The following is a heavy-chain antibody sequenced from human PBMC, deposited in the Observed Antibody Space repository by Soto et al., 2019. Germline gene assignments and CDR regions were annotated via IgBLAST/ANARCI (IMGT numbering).Heavy chain of an antibody. D-gene: IGHD3-3*01. Sequence: GGSLRLSCAASGFTFSSYAMHWVRQAPGKGLEWVAVISYDGSNKYYADSVKGRFTISRDNSKNTLYLQMNSLRAEDTAVYYCATHNTYYDFWSGSYGMDVWGQGTTVTVSS. CDR2: ISYDGSNK. V-gene: IGHV3-30-3*01. J-gene: IGHJ6*02. CDR3: ATHNTYYDFWSGSYGMDV. CDR1: GFTFSSYA.